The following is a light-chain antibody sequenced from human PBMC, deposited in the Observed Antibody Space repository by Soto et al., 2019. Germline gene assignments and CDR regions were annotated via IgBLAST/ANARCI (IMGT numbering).Light chain of an antibody. V-gene: IGKV3-15*01. CDR2: GAA. Sequence: EIVMTQSPATLSVSPGERATLSCRASQSVFSSLAWYQQKPGQAPRLLIYGAATRATGIPARFSGRGSGTEFILTISSLQSEDFAVYYCQQYDDWPETFGQGTKVEIK. J-gene: IGKJ1*01. CDR3: QQYDDWPET. CDR1: QSVFSS.